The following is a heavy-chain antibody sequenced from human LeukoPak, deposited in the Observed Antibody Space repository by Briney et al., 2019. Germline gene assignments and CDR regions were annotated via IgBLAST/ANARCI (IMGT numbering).Heavy chain of an antibody. CDR1: GFTFSFYS. D-gene: IGHD1-26*01. Sequence: GGSLRLSCAASGFTFSFYSMNWVRQAPGKGLEWLSSISGTTTYIYYADSVKGRFTISRDNAENSLFLEMSSLRAEDTAVYYCARDGGSVGTTAVSFDYWGQGTLVTVSS. V-gene: IGHV3-21*01. CDR2: ISGTTTYI. CDR3: ARDGGSVGTTAVSFDY. J-gene: IGHJ4*02.